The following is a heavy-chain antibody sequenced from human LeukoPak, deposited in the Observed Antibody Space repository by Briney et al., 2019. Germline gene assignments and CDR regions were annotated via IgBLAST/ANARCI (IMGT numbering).Heavy chain of an antibody. CDR1: GYTFTSYA. CDR2: INAGNGNT. V-gene: IGHV1-3*01. D-gene: IGHD5-12*01. Sequence: ASVKVSCKASGYTFTSYAMNWVRQAPGQRLEWMGWINAGNGNTKYSQKFQGRVTITRDTSASTAYMELSSLRSEDTAVYYCARPLGSNSGYDYYYYYYGMDVWGQGTTVTVSS. CDR3: ARPLGSNSGYDYYYYYYGMDV. J-gene: IGHJ6*02.